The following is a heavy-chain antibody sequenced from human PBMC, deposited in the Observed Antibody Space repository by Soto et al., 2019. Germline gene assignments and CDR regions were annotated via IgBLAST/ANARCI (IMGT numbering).Heavy chain of an antibody. J-gene: IGHJ3*02. Sequence: EVQLLESGGGLVQPGGSLRLSCAASGFTFSSYAMSWVRQAPGKGLEWVSAISGSGGSTYYADSVKGRFTISRDNSKNTLYLQMNSLRAEDTAVYYCAKDSPFPFITGTTAFDIWGQGTMVTVSS. CDR1: GFTFSSYA. CDR2: ISGSGGST. CDR3: AKDSPFPFITGTTAFDI. D-gene: IGHD1-20*01. V-gene: IGHV3-23*01.